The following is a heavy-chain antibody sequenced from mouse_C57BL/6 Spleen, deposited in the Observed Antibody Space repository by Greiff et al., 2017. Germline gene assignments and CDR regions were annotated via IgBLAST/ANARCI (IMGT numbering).Heavy chain of an antibody. CDR3: ARDYYGSSPMDY. D-gene: IGHD1-1*01. CDR2: ISYDGSN. Sequence: EVQRVESGPGLVKPSQSLSLTCSVTGYSITSGYYWNWIRQFPGNKLEWMGYISYDGSNNYNPSLKNRISITRDTSKNQFFLKLNSVTTEDTATYYCARDYYGSSPMDYWGQGTSVTVSS. J-gene: IGHJ4*01. CDR1: GYSITSGYY. V-gene: IGHV3-6*01.